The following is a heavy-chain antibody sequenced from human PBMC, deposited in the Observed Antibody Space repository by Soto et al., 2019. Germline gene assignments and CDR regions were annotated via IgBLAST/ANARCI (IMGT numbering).Heavy chain of an antibody. V-gene: IGHV4-30-4*01. CDR2: IYYSGST. D-gene: IGHD2-15*01. Sequence: SETLSLTCTVSGGSITSGDYYWSWIRQPPGKGLEWIGYIYYSGSTYYNPSLRGRVTISVDTYKNQFSLKLSSVTAADTAVYYCARHAGDCSGGSCYSGYYYYGMDVWGQGTTVTVSS. CDR3: ARHAGDCSGGSCYSGYYYYGMDV. J-gene: IGHJ6*02. CDR1: GGSITSGDYY.